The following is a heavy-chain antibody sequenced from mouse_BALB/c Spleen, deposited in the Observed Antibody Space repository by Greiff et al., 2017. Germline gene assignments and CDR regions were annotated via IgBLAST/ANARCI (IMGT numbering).Heavy chain of an antibody. D-gene: IGHD1-1*01. Sequence: EVKLQQSGAELVKPGASVKLSCTASGFNIKDTYMHWVKQRPEQGLEWIGRIDPANGNTKYDPKFQGKATITADTSSNTAYLQLSSLTSEDTAVYYCARPGSSSWFAYWGQGTLVTVSA. J-gene: IGHJ3*01. V-gene: IGHV14-3*02. CDR1: GFNIKDTY. CDR2: IDPANGNT. CDR3: ARPGSSSWFAY.